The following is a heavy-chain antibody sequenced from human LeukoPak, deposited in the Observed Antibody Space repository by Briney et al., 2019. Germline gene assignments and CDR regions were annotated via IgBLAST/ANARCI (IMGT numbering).Heavy chain of an antibody. CDR2: IYTSGST. CDR1: GDSIRSYY. D-gene: IGHD3-22*01. J-gene: IGHJ4*02. Sequence: SETLSLTCTVSGDSIRSYYWSWIRQPAGKGLEWIGRIYTSGSTNYNPSLQNRVTMSVDTSKNQFSLKLSSVTAADTAVYYCASTTYYYDSSGYHFLDYWGQGTLVTVSS. V-gene: IGHV4-4*07. CDR3: ASTTYYYDSSGYHFLDY.